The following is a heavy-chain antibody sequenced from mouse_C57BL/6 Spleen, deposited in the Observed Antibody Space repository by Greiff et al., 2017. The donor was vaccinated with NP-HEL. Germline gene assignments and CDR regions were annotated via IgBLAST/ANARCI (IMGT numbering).Heavy chain of an antibody. V-gene: IGHV5-9-1*02. CDR2: ISSGGDYI. D-gene: IGHD3-2*02. CDR1: GFTFSSYA. J-gene: IGHJ4*01. Sequence: EVKLVESGEGLVKPGGSLKLSCAASGFTFSSYAMSWVRQTPEKRLEWVAYISSGGDYIYYADTVKGRFTISRDNARNTLYLQMSSLKSEDTAMYYCTRERGTGLYYAMDYWGQGTSVTVSS. CDR3: TRERGTGLYYAMDY.